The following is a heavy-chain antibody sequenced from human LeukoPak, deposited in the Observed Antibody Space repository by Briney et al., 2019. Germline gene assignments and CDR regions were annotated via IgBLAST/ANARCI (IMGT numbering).Heavy chain of an antibody. CDR1: GFTISSYS. CDR2: ISSSSSYI. V-gene: IGHV3-21*01. Sequence: GGTLRLSCAASGFTISSYSMNWVRQAPGKGLEWVSSISSSSSYIYYADAVKGRFTISRDNAKNTLYLQMNSLRAEDTAVYYCAREGLNCSSSSCQRATFDYWGRGTLVTVSS. J-gene: IGHJ4*02. D-gene: IGHD2-2*01. CDR3: AREGLNCSSSSCQRATFDY.